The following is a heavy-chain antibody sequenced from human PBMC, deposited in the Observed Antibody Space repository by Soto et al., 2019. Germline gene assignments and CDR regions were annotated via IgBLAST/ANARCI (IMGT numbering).Heavy chain of an antibody. Sequence: GASVKVSCKASGYTFTSYYMHWVRQAPGQGLEWMGIINPSGGSTSYAQKFQGRVTMARDTSTSTVYMELSSLRSEDTAVYYCAREFVATGPGYYGMDVWGQGTTVTVSS. D-gene: IGHD2-15*01. CDR3: AREFVATGPGYYGMDV. V-gene: IGHV1-46*01. CDR1: GYTFTSYY. J-gene: IGHJ6*02. CDR2: INPSGGST.